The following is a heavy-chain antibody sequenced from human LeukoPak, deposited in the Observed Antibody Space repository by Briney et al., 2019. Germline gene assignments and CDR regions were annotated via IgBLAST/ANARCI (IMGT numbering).Heavy chain of an antibody. Sequence: GGSLRLSCAASGFTFSSYWMSWVRQAPGKGLEWVANIKQDGSEKYYVDSVKGRFTISRHNAKNSLYLQMNSLRAEDTAVYYCATTTDYILTGYYSFDYWGQGTLVTVSS. V-gene: IGHV3-7*01. CDR2: IKQDGSEK. D-gene: IGHD3-9*01. J-gene: IGHJ4*02. CDR3: ATTTDYILTGYYSFDY. CDR1: GFTFSSYW.